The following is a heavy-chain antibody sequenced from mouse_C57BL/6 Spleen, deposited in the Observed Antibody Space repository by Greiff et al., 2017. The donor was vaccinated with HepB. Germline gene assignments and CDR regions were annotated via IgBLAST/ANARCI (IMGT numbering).Heavy chain of an antibody. J-gene: IGHJ4*01. Sequence: VQLQQPGAELVKPGASVKLSCKASGYTFTSYWMQWVKQRPGQGLEWIGEIDPSDSYTNYNQKFKGKATLTVDTSSITAYMQLSSRTSEDSAVYYCARGYSNYDAMDYWGQGTSVTVSS. CDR2: IDPSDSYT. D-gene: IGHD2-5*01. CDR1: GYTFTSYW. CDR3: ARGYSNYDAMDY. V-gene: IGHV1-50*01.